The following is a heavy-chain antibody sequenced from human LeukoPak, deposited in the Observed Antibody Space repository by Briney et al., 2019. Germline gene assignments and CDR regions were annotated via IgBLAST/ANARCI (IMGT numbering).Heavy chain of an antibody. CDR2: IKLDGSGK. V-gene: IGHV3-7*01. J-gene: IGHJ4*02. CDR3: ARTPTIITHFDY. CDR1: GFTFSSYW. Sequence: GGSLRLSCAASGFTFSSYWMSWVRQAPGKGLEWVANIKLDGSGKYYVDSVKGRFTISRDNARNSLYLQINSLRAEDTAVYYCARTPTIITHFDYWGQGTLVTVSS. D-gene: IGHD3-9*01.